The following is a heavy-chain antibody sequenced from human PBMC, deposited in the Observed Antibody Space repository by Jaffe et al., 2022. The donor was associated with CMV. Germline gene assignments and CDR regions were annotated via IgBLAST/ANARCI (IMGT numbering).Heavy chain of an antibody. CDR1: GGSFSGYY. J-gene: IGHJ5*02. V-gene: IGHV4-34*01. Sequence: QVQLQQWGAGLLKPSETLSLTCAVYGGSFSGYYWSWIRQPPGKGLEWIGEINHSGSTNYNPSLKSRVTISVDTSKNQFSLKLSSVTAADTAVYYCARGLKWYSGSYLAWFDPWGQGTLVTVSS. CDR2: INHSGST. CDR3: ARGLKWYSGSYLAWFDP. D-gene: IGHD1-26*01.